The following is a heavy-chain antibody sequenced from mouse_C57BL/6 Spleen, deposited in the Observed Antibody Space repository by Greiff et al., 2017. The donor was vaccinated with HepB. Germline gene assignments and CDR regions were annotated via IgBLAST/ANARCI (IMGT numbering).Heavy chain of an antibody. CDR1: GFSLTSYG. CDR2: IWSGGST. V-gene: IGHV2-2*01. D-gene: IGHD1-1*01. Sequence: VQRVESGPGLVQPSQSLSITCTVSGFSLTSYGVHWVRQSPGKGLEWLGVIWSGGSTDYNAACIARLSISKDNSKSQVFFKMNSLQADDTAIYYCARNEAYYYGSSRYFDVWGTGTTVTVSS. CDR3: ARNEAYYYGSSRYFDV. J-gene: IGHJ1*03.